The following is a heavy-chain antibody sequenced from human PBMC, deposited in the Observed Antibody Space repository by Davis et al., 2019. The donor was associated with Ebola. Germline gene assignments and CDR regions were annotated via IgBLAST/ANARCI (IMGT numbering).Heavy chain of an antibody. CDR2: INPYNGGT. J-gene: IGHJ4*02. V-gene: IGHV1-2*02. CDR3: AREYHAKQSFGY. Sequence: ASVKVSSKTSGYTFTDYSLHWVRQAPGQGLAWMGWINPYNGGTNYAQKFQGSIAVTGDTSISTCYMELSSLQSDDTAVYYCAREYHAKQSFGYWGQGTLVTVSS. D-gene: IGHD6-13*01. CDR1: GYTFTDYS.